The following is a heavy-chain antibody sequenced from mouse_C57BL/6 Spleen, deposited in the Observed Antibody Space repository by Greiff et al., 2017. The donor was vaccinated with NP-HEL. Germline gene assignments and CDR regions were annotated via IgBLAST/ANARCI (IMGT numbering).Heavy chain of an antibody. CDR3: ARDRDFITTVVAHFDY. V-gene: IGHV5-4*01. J-gene: IGHJ2*01. Sequence: EVNVVESGGGLVKPGGSLKLSCAASGFTFSSYAMSWVRQTPEKRLEWVATISDGGSYTYYPDNVKGRFTISRDNAKNNLYLQMSHLKSEDTAMYYCARDRDFITTVVAHFDYWGQGTTLTVSS. D-gene: IGHD1-1*01. CDR1: GFTFSSYA. CDR2: ISDGGSYT.